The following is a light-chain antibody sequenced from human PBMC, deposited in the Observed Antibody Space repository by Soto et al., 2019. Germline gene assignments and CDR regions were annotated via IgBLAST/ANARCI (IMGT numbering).Light chain of an antibody. J-gene: IGKJ1*01. CDR3: QQYYSTPPT. CDR1: HIFLYSSNNKNY. V-gene: IGKV4-1*01. Sequence: DILRSQSPASLAVSLCERATINCKSSHIFLYSSNNKNYLAWYQQKPGQPPKLLIYWASTRESGVPDRLSGSGSGTDFTLTISSLQAEDVAVYYCQQYYSTPPTFGQGTKVDIK. CDR2: WAS.